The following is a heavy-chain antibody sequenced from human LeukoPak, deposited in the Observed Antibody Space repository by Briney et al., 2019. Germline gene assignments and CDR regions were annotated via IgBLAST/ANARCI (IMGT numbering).Heavy chain of an antibody. CDR3: AKEGFDS. J-gene: IGHJ4*02. CDR1: GFTFSSYA. CDR2: ISYDGSNK. Sequence: GRSLRLSCAASGFTFSSYAMHWVRQAPGKGLEWVAVISYDGSNKYYSDSAKGRFTISRDNSKNTLYLQMNSLRAEDTAVYYCAKEGFDSWGQGTLVTVSS. V-gene: IGHV3-30-3*01.